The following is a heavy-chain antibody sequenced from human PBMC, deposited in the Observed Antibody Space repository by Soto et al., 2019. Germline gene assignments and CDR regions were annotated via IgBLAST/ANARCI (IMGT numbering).Heavy chain of an antibody. D-gene: IGHD5-12*01. CDR3: ARGPNTGSFDI. Sequence: GASVKVSCKASGYTFTAYYMHWLRQAPGQRLEWMGWINPDIGDTRYSQKFQGRVTITRDTSASTAYMELSSLRSEDTAIYYCARGPNTGSFDIWGQGTMVTVSS. CDR1: GYTFTAYY. CDR2: INPDIGDT. J-gene: IGHJ3*02. V-gene: IGHV1-3*01.